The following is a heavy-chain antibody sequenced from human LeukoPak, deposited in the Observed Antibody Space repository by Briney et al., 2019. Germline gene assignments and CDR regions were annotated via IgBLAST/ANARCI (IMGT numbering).Heavy chain of an antibody. V-gene: IGHV3-23*01. D-gene: IGHD6-6*01. CDR2: ISASGGNT. CDR3: AKDPYSSSTYFEY. Sequence: PGGSLRLSCAASGFTFSSYAMSWVRQDPGKGLEWVSGISASGGNTYYADSVKGRFTISRDNSKNTLHLQMYSLRVEDTAVYYCAKDPYSSSTYFEYWGQGTLVTVSS. J-gene: IGHJ4*02. CDR1: GFTFSSYA.